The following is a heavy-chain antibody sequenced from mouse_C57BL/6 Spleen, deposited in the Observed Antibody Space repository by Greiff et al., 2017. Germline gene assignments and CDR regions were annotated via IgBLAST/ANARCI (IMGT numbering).Heavy chain of an antibody. CDR2: IYPGAGDT. CDR3: ASSYYGSSYEGAY. D-gene: IGHD1-1*01. J-gene: IGHJ3*01. Sequence: VQLQQSGPELVKPGASVKISCKASGYAFSSSWMNWVKPRPGKGLEWIGRIYPGAGDTNYNGKLKGKATLTADKYSSTAYMQLSSLTSEDSAVYFCASSYYGSSYEGAYWGQGTLVTVSA. CDR1: GYAFSSSW. V-gene: IGHV1-82*01.